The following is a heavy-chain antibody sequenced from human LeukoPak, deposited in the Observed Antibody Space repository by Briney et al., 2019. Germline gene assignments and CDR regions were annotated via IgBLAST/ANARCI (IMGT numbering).Heavy chain of an antibody. D-gene: IGHD1-26*01. J-gene: IGHJ5*02. CDR1: GFTFNIYA. CDR2: ISGSGDST. Sequence: GGSLRLSCAASGFTFNIYAMNWVRQPPGKGLEWVSAISGSGDSTYYADSVKGRFTIARDNSKNTLYLHMNSLTAADTAVYYRAKDRGPYIGIDNNWFDPWGQGTLVSVSS. V-gene: IGHV3-23*01. CDR3: AKDRGPYIGIDNNWFDP.